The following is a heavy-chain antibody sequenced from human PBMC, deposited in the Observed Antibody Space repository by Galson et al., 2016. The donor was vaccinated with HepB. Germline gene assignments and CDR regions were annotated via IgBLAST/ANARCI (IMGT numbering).Heavy chain of an antibody. CDR3: ARDPGNITAAPFFDY. J-gene: IGHJ4*02. CDR2: ISTTGSNT. CDR1: GFTFGDYY. V-gene: IGHV3-11*04. Sequence: SLRLSCAASGFTFGDYYMTWIRQAPGKGLEWVSYISTTGSNTYYADSVKGRYTISRDNAKNSLYVQMNSLRVEDTAVYYCARDPGNITAAPFFDYWGQGTLVTVSS. D-gene: IGHD6-25*01.